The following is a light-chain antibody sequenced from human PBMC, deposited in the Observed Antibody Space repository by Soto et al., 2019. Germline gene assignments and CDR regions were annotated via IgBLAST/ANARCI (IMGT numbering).Light chain of an antibody. CDR2: DVS. J-gene: IGLJ7*01. Sequence: QSALTQPASVSGSPGQAITISCTGTSSDVGGYNYVSWYQHHPGKAPKVMIYDVSNRPSGVSDRFSGSKSGNTASLTISGLQAEDEADYYCNSYTSRSTVLFGGGTQLTVL. CDR3: NSYTSRSTVL. V-gene: IGLV2-14*03. CDR1: SSDVGGYNY.